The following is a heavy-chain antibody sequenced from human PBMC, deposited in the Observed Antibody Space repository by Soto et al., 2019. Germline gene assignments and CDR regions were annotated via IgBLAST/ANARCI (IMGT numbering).Heavy chain of an antibody. CDR1: GFTVSSNY. V-gene: IGHV3-66*01. J-gene: IGHJ1*01. CDR3: ARDGYDSSGYYPEYFQH. CDR2: IYSGGST. D-gene: IGHD3-22*01. Sequence: EVQLVESGGGLVQPGGSLRLSCAASGFTVSSNYMSWVRQAPGKGLEWVSVIYSGGSTYYADSVKGRFTISRDNSKNTRYLQMSSLRAQATAVYYCARDGYDSSGYYPEYFQHWGQGTLVTVSS.